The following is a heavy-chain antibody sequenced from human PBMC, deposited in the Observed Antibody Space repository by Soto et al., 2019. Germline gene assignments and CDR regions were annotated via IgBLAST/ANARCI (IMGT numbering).Heavy chain of an antibody. CDR1: GGTFSSYA. V-gene: IGHV1-69*12. Sequence: QVQLVQSGAEVKKPGSSVKVSCKASGGTFSSYAISWVRQARGQGLEWMGGIIPIFGTANYAQKFQGRVTITADESTSTAYMELSSLRSEDTAVYYCARDGSSYYEGGTTPFDYWGQGTLVTVSS. J-gene: IGHJ4*02. CDR2: IIPIFGTA. D-gene: IGHD1-26*01. CDR3: ARDGSSYYEGGTTPFDY.